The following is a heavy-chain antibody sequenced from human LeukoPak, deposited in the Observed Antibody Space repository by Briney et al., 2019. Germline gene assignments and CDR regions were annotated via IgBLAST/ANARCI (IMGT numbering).Heavy chain of an antibody. CDR3: ARDDSGSYSTESYFDY. V-gene: IGHV1-18*01. Sequence: ALVKVSCKASGYTFTSYGISWVRQAPGQVLEWMGWISAYNGNTNYAQKLQGRVTMTTDTSTSTAYMELRSLRSDDTAVYYCARDDSGSYSTESYFDYWGQGTLVTVSS. D-gene: IGHD1-26*01. CDR2: ISAYNGNT. CDR1: GYTFTSYG. J-gene: IGHJ4*02.